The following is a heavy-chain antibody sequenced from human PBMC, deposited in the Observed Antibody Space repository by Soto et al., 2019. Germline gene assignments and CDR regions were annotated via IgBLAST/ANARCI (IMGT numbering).Heavy chain of an antibody. D-gene: IGHD2-8*02. CDR1: GFTFSTYW. J-gene: IGHJ4*02. V-gene: IGHV3-7*01. CDR2: INQDGSTN. CDR3: ARDKSGPLDY. Sequence: LRLSCAASGFTFSTYWMSWARQAPGKGLEWVAHINQDGSTNYHVDSVKGRFTISRDNARNSLYLQMNSLRAEDTAVYYCARDKSGPLDYRAPGTLVTVSS.